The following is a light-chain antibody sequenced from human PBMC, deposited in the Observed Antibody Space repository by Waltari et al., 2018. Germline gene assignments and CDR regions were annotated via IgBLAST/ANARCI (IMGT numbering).Light chain of an antibody. CDR2: GAS. CDR3: QQFHTFPAT. J-gene: IGKJ2*01. V-gene: IGKV1-9*01. Sequence: IQLTQSPSSLPASLGDRVTITCRASQDISGSLAWYQQEPGKAPKLLIYGASTLQSGVPSRFSGSGSGTHYTLTISRLLPEDFATYYCQQFHTFPATFGQGTKLEI. CDR1: QDISGS.